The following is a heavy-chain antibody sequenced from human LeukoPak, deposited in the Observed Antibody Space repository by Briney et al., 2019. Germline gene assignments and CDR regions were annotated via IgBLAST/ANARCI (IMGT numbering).Heavy chain of an antibody. CDR3: ASPSGVRGVDAFDI. Sequence: SETLSLTCTVSGGSISSYYWSWTRQPPGKGLEWIGYIYYSGSTNYNPSLKCRVTISVDTSKNQFSLKLSSVTAADTAVYYCASPSGVRGVDAFDIWGQGTMVTVSS. V-gene: IGHV4-59*01. CDR1: GGSISSYY. J-gene: IGHJ3*02. D-gene: IGHD3-10*01. CDR2: IYYSGST.